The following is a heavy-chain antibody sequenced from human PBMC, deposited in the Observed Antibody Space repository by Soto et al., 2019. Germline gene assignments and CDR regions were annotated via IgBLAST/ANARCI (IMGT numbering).Heavy chain of an antibody. J-gene: IGHJ4*02. CDR2: LYYTGST. CDR1: GGSISRGGYY. CDR3: ASVRGWPTYYCDY. D-gene: IGHD3-10*02. Sequence: QVQLQESGPGLVKPSQTLSLACSVSGGSISRGGYYWSWIRQHPGKGLEWIGYLYYTGSTSYNPSLKSRLTLSVDTSKNQFSLKLSYVTAADTAVYYCASVRGWPTYYCDYWGQGTLVTVSS. V-gene: IGHV4-31*03.